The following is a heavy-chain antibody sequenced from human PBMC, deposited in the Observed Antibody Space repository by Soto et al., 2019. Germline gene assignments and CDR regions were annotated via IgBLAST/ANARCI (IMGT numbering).Heavy chain of an antibody. J-gene: IGHJ4*02. CDR2: IIFDGSRT. D-gene: IGHD2-2*01. CDR3: AREGVPDGCIDY. Sequence: GDPRNISGPSLVAIFGSVFRYWVRQAPAKGLEWVSRIIFDGSRTAYADSVKGRFTISRHVAMNTVYLQMNSLRTDDTAVYYCAREGVPDGCIDYWGQGTLVTV. CDR1: VAIFGSVF. V-gene: IGHV3-74*01.